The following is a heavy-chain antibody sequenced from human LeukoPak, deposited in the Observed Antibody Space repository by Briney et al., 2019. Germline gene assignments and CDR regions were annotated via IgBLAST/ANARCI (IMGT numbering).Heavy chain of an antibody. J-gene: IGHJ4*02. CDR3: ARGYSYADY. CDR1: GGSVSSGSYY. Sequence: SETLSLTCTVSGGSVSSGSYYWSWIRQPPGKGLEWIGEINHSGSTNYNPSLKSRVTISVDTSKNQFSLKLSSVTAADTAVYYCARGYSYADYWGQGTLVTVSS. D-gene: IGHD5-18*01. V-gene: IGHV4-39*07. CDR2: INHSGST.